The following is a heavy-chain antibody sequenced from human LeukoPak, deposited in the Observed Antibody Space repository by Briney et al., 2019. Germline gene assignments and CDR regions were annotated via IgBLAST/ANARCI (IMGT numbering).Heavy chain of an antibody. Sequence: PGGSLRLSCAASGFTFSSHSMNWVRQAPGKGLEWVSSISSSSSYIYYADSVKSRFTISRDNAKNSLYLQMNSLRAEDTAVYYCAKAPLTYYDFWSGFDYWGQGTLVTVSS. CDR3: AKAPLTYYDFWSGFDY. J-gene: IGHJ4*02. CDR1: GFTFSSHS. V-gene: IGHV3-21*04. CDR2: ISSSSSYI. D-gene: IGHD3-3*01.